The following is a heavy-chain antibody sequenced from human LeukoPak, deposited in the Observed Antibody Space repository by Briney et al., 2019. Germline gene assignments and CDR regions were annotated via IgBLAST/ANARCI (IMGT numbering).Heavy chain of an antibody. CDR3: GTNPRMVRGVIPNLFDY. CDR1: GGSISSSSYY. V-gene: IGHV4-39*07. D-gene: IGHD3-10*01. CDR2: IYYSGST. Sequence: PSETLSLTCTVSGGSISSSSYYWGWLRQPPGKGLEWIGSIYYSGSTYYNPSLKSRVTISVDTSKNQFSLKLSSVTAADTAVYYCGTNPRMVRGVIPNLFDYWGQGTLVTVSS. J-gene: IGHJ4*02.